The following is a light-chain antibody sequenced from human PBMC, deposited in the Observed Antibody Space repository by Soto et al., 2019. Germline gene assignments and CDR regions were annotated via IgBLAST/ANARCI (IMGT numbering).Light chain of an antibody. J-gene: IGKJ2*01. Sequence: EIVLTQSPATLSLSPGERATLSCRASLGVSSYLAWYQQKPGQAPRLLIYDATNRATGIPARFSGSGSGTDFTLPISSLEPEDFAVYYCQQRSNWPTFGQGTKLEIK. CDR3: QQRSNWPT. CDR1: LGVSSY. CDR2: DAT. V-gene: IGKV3-11*01.